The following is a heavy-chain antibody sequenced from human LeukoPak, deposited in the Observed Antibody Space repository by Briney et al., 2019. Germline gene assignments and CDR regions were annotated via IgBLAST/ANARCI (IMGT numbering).Heavy chain of an antibody. Sequence: GGSLRLSCAASGFTFSSYSMNWVRQAPGKGLEWVSSISSSSSYIYYADSVKGRFTISRDNAKNSLYLQMNSLRAEDTAVYYCARDRGLRFDYGMDVWGQGTTVTVSS. CDR1: GFTFSSYS. D-gene: IGHD3-10*01. V-gene: IGHV3-21*01. CDR2: ISSSSSYI. CDR3: ARDRGLRFDYGMDV. J-gene: IGHJ6*02.